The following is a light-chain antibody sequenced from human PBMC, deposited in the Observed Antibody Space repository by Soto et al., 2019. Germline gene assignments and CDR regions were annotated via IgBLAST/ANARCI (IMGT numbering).Light chain of an antibody. V-gene: IGLV1-40*01. J-gene: IGLJ1*01. Sequence: QSVLTQPPSVSGAPGHRVTISCTGSSSNIGAGYDVHWYQQIPGSAPRLLIYGNTNRPSGVPDRFSGSQSGTSASLATTGLQAEDEADYYCQSYDSSLSGSRVFGSGTKVTVL. CDR1: SSNIGAGYD. CDR3: QSYDSSLSGSRV. CDR2: GNT.